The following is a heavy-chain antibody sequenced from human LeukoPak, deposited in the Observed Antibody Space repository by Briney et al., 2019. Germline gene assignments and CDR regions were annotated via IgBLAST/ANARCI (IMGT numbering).Heavy chain of an antibody. CDR3: TTHAVLWPTY. V-gene: IGHV3-15*01. CDR1: GFTSSNAW. CDR2: IKSKTNGGTT. J-gene: IGHJ4*02. Sequence: GGSLRLSCAASGFTSSNAWMSWGRQAPGKRLGWVGRIKSKTNGGTTDYAAPVKGRFTISRDDSKNTLYLQMNSLKTEDTAVYYCTTHAVLWPTYWGQGTLVTVSS. D-gene: IGHD3-10*01.